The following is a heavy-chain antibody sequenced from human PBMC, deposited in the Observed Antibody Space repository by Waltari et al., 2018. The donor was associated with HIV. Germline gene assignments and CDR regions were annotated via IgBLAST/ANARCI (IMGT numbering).Heavy chain of an antibody. J-gene: IGHJ4*02. CDR2: ISSDGSDK. CDR1: GFPFSTYV. V-gene: IGHV3-30*01. D-gene: IGHD3-22*01. Sequence: QVQLVESGGGVVQPGRSLRLSCAASGFPFSTYVLHWVRQPPGKGLEWVADISSDGSDKYHADSVKGRFTISRDNSKNTLYLQMDSLRAEDTAVYFCARECYYDSSGYNSGFDYWGQGTLVTVSS. CDR3: ARECYYDSSGYNSGFDY.